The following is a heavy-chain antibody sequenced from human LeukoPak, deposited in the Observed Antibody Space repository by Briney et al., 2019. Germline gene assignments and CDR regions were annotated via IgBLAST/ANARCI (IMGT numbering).Heavy chain of an antibody. Sequence: PSETLSLTCTVSGGSISSYYWSWIRQPPGKGLEWIGYIYYSGSTNYSPSLKSRVTISVDTSKNQFSLKLSSVTAADTAVYYCARLDLGYCSGGSCYSDWFDPWGQGTLVTVSS. V-gene: IGHV4-59*08. CDR2: IYYSGST. D-gene: IGHD2-15*01. CDR1: GGSISSYY. CDR3: ARLDLGYCSGGSCYSDWFDP. J-gene: IGHJ5*02.